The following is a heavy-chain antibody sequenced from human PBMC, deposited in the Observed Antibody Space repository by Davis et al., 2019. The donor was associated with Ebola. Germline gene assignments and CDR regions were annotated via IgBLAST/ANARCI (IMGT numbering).Heavy chain of an antibody. CDR3: ARVKAPVDILTGPKDYVMDV. V-gene: IGHV3-30-3*01. J-gene: IGHJ6*02. Sequence: PGGSLRLSCAASGFTFSGYSMHWVRQAPGKGLEWVAVISYDGGNKHYADSAKGRFTISRDNAKNSLYLQMNSLRAEDTAVYYCARVKAPVDILTGPKDYVMDVWGQGTTVTVSS. CDR2: ISYDGGNK. CDR1: GFTFSGYS. D-gene: IGHD3-9*01.